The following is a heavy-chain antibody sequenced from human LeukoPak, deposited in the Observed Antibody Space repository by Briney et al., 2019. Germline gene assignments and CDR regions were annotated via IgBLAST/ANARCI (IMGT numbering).Heavy chain of an antibody. CDR2: INYSGST. D-gene: IGHD6-19*01. CDR3: AGGRQWLSFDN. V-gene: IGHV4-59*01. CDR1: GGSFSGYY. Sequence: SETLSLTCAVYGGSFSGYYWTWIRQPPGKGLEWIGYINYSGSTNYNPSLKSRVTISLDTSKNNFSLKLNSVTAADTAAYYCAGGRQWLSFDNWGQGILVTVSS. J-gene: IGHJ4*02.